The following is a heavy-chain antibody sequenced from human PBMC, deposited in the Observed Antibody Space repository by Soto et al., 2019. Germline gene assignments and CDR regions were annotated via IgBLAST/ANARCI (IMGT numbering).Heavy chain of an antibody. CDR3: ARDPLRFLEWSHQDV. D-gene: IGHD3-3*01. V-gene: IGHV1-3*01. Sequence: ASVKVSCKASGYTFTSYAMHWVRQAPGQRLEWMGWINAGNGNTKYSQKFQGRVTITRDTSASTAYMELSSLRSEDTAVYYCARDPLRFLEWSHQDVWGQGTTVTVSS. CDR1: GYTFTSYA. CDR2: INAGNGNT. J-gene: IGHJ6*02.